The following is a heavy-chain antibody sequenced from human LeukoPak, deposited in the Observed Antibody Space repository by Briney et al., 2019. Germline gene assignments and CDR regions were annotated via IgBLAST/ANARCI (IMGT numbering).Heavy chain of an antibody. V-gene: IGHV3-11*04. CDR1: GFTFSDYY. D-gene: IGHD3-10*01. J-gene: IGHJ3*02. CDR2: ISSSGSTI. CDR3: ARAVGLLWFGESIDAFDI. Sequence: GGSLRLSCAASGFTFSDYYMSWIRQAPGKGLEWVSYISSSGSTIYYADSVKGRFTISRDNAKNSLYLQMNSLRAEDTAVYYCARAVGLLWFGESIDAFDIWGQGTMVTVSS.